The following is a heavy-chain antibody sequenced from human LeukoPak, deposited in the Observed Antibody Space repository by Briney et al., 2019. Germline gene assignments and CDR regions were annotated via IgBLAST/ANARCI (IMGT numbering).Heavy chain of an antibody. J-gene: IGHJ6*04. CDR3: AKDRGYCSSTSCYWNYHYYGMDV. CDR2: ISYDGSNK. Sequence: GGSLRLSCAASGFTFSSYGMHWVRQAPGKGLEWVAVISYDGSNKYYADSVKGRFTISRDNSKNTLYLQMNSLRAEDTAVYYCAKDRGYCSSTSCYWNYHYYGMDVWGKGTTVTVSS. V-gene: IGHV3-30*18. CDR1: GFTFSSYG. D-gene: IGHD2-2*01.